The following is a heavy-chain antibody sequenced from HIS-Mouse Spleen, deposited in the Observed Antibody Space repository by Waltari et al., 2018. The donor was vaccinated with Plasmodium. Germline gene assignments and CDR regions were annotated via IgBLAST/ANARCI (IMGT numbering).Heavy chain of an antibody. D-gene: IGHD3-10*01. CDR1: GGPFSGYY. J-gene: IGHJ4*02. CDR3: ASSGSGSYYY. Sequence: QVQLQQWGAGLLNPSETLSLTCAVYGGPFSGYYWSWSRQPPGKGLEWIGEINHSGRTNYNPSLKSRVTISVDTSKNQFALKLSSVTAADTAVYYCASSGSGSYYYWGQGTLVTVSS. V-gene: IGHV4-34*01. CDR2: INHSGRT.